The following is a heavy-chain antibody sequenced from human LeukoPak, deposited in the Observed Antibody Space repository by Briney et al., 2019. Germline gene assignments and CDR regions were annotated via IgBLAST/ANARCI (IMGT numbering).Heavy chain of an antibody. CDR2: VNSDGSTT. CDR1: GFTFISYW. J-gene: IGHJ4*02. Sequence: GGSLRLSCAASGFTFISYWMHWVRQAPGKGLVWVSRVNSDGSTTSYAASVKGRFTISRDTAKNTLYLQMNSLRAEDTAVYYCARGHHYYDSSAYYYWGQGTLVTVSS. CDR3: ARGHHYYDSSAYYY. D-gene: IGHD3-22*01. V-gene: IGHV3-74*01.